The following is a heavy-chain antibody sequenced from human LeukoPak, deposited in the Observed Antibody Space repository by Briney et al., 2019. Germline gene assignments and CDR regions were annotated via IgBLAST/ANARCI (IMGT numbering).Heavy chain of an antibody. J-gene: IGHJ6*03. D-gene: IGHD1-1*01. CDR3: ARGRSGTTAAMDV. CDR2: IIPIFGTA. Sequence: SVKVSCKASGGTFSSYAISWVRQAPGQGLEWMGGIIPIFGTANYAQKFQGRVTITADKSTSTAYMELSSLRSEDTAVYYCARGRSGTTAAMDVWGKGTTVTVSS. V-gene: IGHV1-69*06. CDR1: GGTFSSYA.